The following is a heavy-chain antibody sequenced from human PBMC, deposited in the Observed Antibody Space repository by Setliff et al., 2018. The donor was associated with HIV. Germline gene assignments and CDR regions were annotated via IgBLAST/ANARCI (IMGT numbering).Heavy chain of an antibody. Sequence: GGSLRLSCAASGFTFSTYWMHWVRQAPGKGLVWVSRIKTDGSSTSYADSVEGRFTISRDNAKNSLYLQMNSLRAEDTAVYYCANMQWASNAWYSFDYWGQGALVTVSS. J-gene: IGHJ4*02. CDR3: ANMQWASNAWYSFDY. CDR1: GFTFSTYW. CDR2: IKTDGSST. D-gene: IGHD6-19*01. V-gene: IGHV3-74*01.